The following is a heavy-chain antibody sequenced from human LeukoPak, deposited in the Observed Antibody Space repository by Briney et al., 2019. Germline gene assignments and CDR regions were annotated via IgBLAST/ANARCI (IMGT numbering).Heavy chain of an antibody. CDR2: ISYDGSNK. J-gene: IGHJ4*02. CDR1: GFTFSSYA. V-gene: IGHV3-30-3*01. Sequence: GRSLRLSCAASGFTFSSYAMHWVRQAPGKGLEWVAVISYDGSNKYYADSVKGRFTISRDNSKNTLYLQMNSLRAEDTAVYYCARAYYDFWSGPDYWGQGTLVTVSS. D-gene: IGHD3-3*01. CDR3: ARAYYDFWSGPDY.